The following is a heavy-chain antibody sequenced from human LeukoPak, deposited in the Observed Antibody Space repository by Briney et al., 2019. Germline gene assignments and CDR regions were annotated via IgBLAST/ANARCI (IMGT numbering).Heavy chain of an antibody. CDR3: AELGITMIGGV. Sequence: GGSLRLSCAASGFTASSYAMNWVRQAPGKGLEWLSVISGSGGSTYYADSVKGRFTISRDNAKNSLYLQMNSLRAEDTAVYYCAELGITMIGGVWGKGTTVTISS. V-gene: IGHV3-23*01. CDR1: GFTASSYA. J-gene: IGHJ6*04. CDR2: ISGSGGST. D-gene: IGHD3-10*02.